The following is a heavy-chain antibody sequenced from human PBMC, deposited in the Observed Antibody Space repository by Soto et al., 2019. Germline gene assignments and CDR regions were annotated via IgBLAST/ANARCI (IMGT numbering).Heavy chain of an antibody. CDR2: FYYSGGA. D-gene: IGHD1-20*01. CDR1: GGSMGGYY. Sequence: SETLSLTCTVSGGSMGGYYWSWMRQPPGERPGWIGHFYYSGGANYNPSLRSRVTISGVMSKNQISLSLRSMTAADTAFYCARMPVGTNGNHGWFDAWGQGALVTVSS. V-gene: IGHV4-59*12. CDR3: RMPVGTNGNHGWFDA. J-gene: IGHJ5*02.